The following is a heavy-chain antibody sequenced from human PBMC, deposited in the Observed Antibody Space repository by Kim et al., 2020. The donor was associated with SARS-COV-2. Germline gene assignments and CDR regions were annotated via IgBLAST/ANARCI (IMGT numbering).Heavy chain of an antibody. V-gene: IGHV4-39*01. CDR3: ATRQSRSLNWFDP. Sequence: SETLSLTCTISGASITTRAYYWFWIRQSPGRGLEWIGSFLYSGTTYYNPSLKGRISMSVDTSKNQLSLNLSSVTAADTAVYYCATRQSRSLNWFDPWGQGTLVIVSS. D-gene: IGHD6-13*01. J-gene: IGHJ5*02. CDR1: GASITTRAYY. CDR2: FLYSGTT.